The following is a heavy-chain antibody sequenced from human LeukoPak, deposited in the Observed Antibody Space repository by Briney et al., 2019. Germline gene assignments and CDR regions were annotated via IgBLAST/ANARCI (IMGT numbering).Heavy chain of an antibody. Sequence: PSETLSLTCAVYGESFSGYFWNWIRQPPGKGLEWIGEINDSGSTNYNPSLKSRLTVSVDTSKNQFSLTLNSVTAADTAVYYCARGSRFWLGNFFRQPLFFDYWGPGNLATVSS. V-gene: IGHV4-34*01. CDR2: INDSGST. CDR3: ARGSRFWLGNFFRQPLFFDY. J-gene: IGHJ4*02. D-gene: IGHD6-19*01. CDR1: GESFSGYF.